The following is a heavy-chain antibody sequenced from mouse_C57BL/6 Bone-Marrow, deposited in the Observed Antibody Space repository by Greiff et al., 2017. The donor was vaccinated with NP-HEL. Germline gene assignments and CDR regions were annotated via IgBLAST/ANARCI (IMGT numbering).Heavy chain of an antibody. CDR3: ARHGVYYGNPFDY. CDR2: ISNGGGST. Sequence: EVQLQESGGGLVQPGGSLKLSCAASGFTFSDYYMYWVRQTPEKRLEWVAYISNGGGSTYYPDTVKGRFTISRDNAKNTLYLQMSRLKSEDTAMYYCARHGVYYGNPFDYWGQGTTLTVSS. V-gene: IGHV5-12*01. J-gene: IGHJ2*01. CDR1: GFTFSDYY. D-gene: IGHD2-1*01.